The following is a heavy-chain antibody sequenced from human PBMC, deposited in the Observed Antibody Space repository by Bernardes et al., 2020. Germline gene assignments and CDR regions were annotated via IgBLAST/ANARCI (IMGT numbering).Heavy chain of an antibody. CDR2: ISGSGGST. V-gene: IGHV3-23*01. Sequence: GGSLRLSCAASGFTFSSYALSWVRQAPGKGLEWVSAISGSGGSTYYADSVKGRFTISRDNSKNTLYLQMNSLRAEDTAVYYCATDMGGYYGPYYFDSWGQGTLVTVS. CDR3: ATDMGGYYGPYYFDS. J-gene: IGHJ4*02. CDR1: GFTFSSYA. D-gene: IGHD3-10*01.